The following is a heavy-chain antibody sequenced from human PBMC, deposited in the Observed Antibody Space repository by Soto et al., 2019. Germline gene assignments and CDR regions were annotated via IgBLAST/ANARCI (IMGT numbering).Heavy chain of an antibody. D-gene: IGHD3-10*01. J-gene: IGHJ6*02. Sequence: GGSLRLSCAASGFTFSSYEMNWVRQAPGKGLEWVSYISSSGSTIYYADSLKGRFTISRDNAKNSLYLQMNSLRAEDTAVYYCARKNRSLLIYYGMDVWGQRTTVTVSS. CDR3: ARKNRSLLIYYGMDV. CDR1: GFTFSSYE. V-gene: IGHV3-48*03. CDR2: ISSSGSTI.